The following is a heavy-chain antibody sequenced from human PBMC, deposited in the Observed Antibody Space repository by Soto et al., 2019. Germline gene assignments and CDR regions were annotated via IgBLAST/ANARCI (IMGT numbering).Heavy chain of an antibody. V-gene: IGHV1-18*04. Sequence: GSVKVSCKASGYTFTSYGITCVRQAPGQDLEWMGWISAYNGDTNYAQRLQGRVTMTKDTSTSTVYMELKSLKSDDTAVYYCARDQEYSTSGLYWFDLWGQGTLVTVS. CDR1: GYTFTSYG. D-gene: IGHD6-6*01. CDR2: ISAYNGDT. J-gene: IGHJ5*02. CDR3: ARDQEYSTSGLYWFDL.